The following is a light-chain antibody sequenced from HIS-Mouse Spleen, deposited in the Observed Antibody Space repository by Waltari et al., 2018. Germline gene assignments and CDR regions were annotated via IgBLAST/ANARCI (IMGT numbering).Light chain of an antibody. J-gene: IGLJ2*01. CDR1: SSNFGSNY. CDR2: RNN. CDR3: AAWDDSLSGVV. V-gene: IGLV1-47*01. Sequence: HSVLTQPPSASGTPCQRVTLSCSGSSSNFGSNYVSWYQQHPGTAPKPLIYRNNQRPSGVPDRFSGSKSGTSASLAISGLRSEDEADYYCAAWDDSLSGVVFGGGTKLTVL.